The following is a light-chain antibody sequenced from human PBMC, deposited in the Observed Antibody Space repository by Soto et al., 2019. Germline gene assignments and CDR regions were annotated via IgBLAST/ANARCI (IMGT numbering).Light chain of an antibody. CDR1: QSVTTSY. CDR2: GAS. V-gene: IGKV3-20*01. Sequence: EIVLTQSPGTLSLSPGERATLSCRASQSVTTSYLAWYQRKPGHAPRLLIYGASSRATGIPNRFSGSGSGTDFTLTISRLEPEDCAVYYCQHYGSSPRFGQGTKVEIK. J-gene: IGKJ1*01. CDR3: QHYGSSPR.